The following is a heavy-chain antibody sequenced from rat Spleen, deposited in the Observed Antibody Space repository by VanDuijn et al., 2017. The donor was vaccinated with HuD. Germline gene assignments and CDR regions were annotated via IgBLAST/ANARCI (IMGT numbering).Heavy chain of an antibody. CDR1: GFTFSNYG. D-gene: IGHD1-1*01. CDR2: IIYDGSST. J-gene: IGHJ1*01. CDR3: AREDYSDWYFDF. Sequence: EVQLVESGGGLVQPGRSLKLSCAASGFTFSNYGMHWVRQAPKKGLEWVATIIYDGSSTYYRDSVKGRFTISRDNAKITLYLQMDSLRSEDTATYYCAREDYSDWYFDFWGPGTLVTVSS. V-gene: IGHV5-29*01.